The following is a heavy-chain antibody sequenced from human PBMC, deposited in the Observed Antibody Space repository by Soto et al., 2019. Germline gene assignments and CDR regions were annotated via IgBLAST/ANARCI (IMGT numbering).Heavy chain of an antibody. CDR3: AKARIAAAGTYDSYYYYYGMDV. J-gene: IGHJ6*02. D-gene: IGHD6-13*01. V-gene: IGHV3-30*18. CDR1: GFTFSSYG. Sequence: GGSRRLSCAASGFTFSSYGMHWVRQAPGKGLEWVAVISYGGSNKYYADSVKGRFTISRDNSKNTLYLQMNSLRAEDTAVYYCAKARIAAAGTYDSYYYYYGMDVWGQGTTVTV. CDR2: ISYGGSNK.